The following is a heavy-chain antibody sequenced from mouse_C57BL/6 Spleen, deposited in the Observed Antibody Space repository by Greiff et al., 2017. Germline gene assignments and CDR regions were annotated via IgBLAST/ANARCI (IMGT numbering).Heavy chain of an antibody. V-gene: IGHV1-15*01. D-gene: IGHD2-1*01. CDR2: IDPETGGT. Sequence: QVQLQQSGAELVRPGASVTLSCKASGYTFTDYEMHWVKQTPVHGLEWIGAIDPETGGTASNQKFKGKAILTAVKSYSTAYMELRSLTSEDSAVYYCTRGGGTMVNVDYWGQGTTLTVSS. CDR1: GYTFTDYE. J-gene: IGHJ2*01. CDR3: TRGGGTMVNVDY.